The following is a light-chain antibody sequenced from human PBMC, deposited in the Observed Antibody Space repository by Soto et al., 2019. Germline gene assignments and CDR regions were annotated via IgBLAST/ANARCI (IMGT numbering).Light chain of an antibody. J-gene: IGLJ1*01. CDR3: SSYAGSNTFV. Sequence: QSALTQPASVSGSPGQSITISCTGTSSDVGSYNLVSWHQQHPGKAPKLMIYEGSKRPSGVSNRFSGSKSGNTASLTISGLQAEDEADYYCSSYAGSNTFVFGTGTKATVL. V-gene: IGLV2-23*03. CDR1: SSDVGSYNL. CDR2: EGS.